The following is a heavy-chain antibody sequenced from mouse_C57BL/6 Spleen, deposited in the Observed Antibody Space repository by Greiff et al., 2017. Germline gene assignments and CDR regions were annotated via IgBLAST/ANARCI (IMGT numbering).Heavy chain of an antibody. CDR2: IDPETGGT. CDR3: TRPYYDFDY. Sequence: VKLVESGAELVRPGASVTLSCKASGYTFTDYEMHWVKQTPVHGLEWIGAIDPETGGTAYNQKFKGKAILTADKSSSTAYMELRSLTSEDSAVYYCTRPYYDFDYWGQGTTLTVSS. D-gene: IGHD2-10*01. CDR1: GYTFTDYE. J-gene: IGHJ2*01. V-gene: IGHV1-15*01.